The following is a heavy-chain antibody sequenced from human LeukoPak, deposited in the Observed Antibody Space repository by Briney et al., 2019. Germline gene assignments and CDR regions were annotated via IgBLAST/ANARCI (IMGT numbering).Heavy chain of an antibody. D-gene: IGHD2-21*01. V-gene: IGHV1-8*01. CDR1: GYTFTSYD. CDR2: MNPNSGNT. CDR3: AREGVVAQEFDY. Sequence: ASVKVSCKASGYTFTSYDINWVRQATGQGLEWMGWMNPNSGNTGYAQKFQGRVTMTRNTSISTAYMELSSLRSEDTAVYYCAREGVVAQEFDYWGQGTLVTVSS. J-gene: IGHJ4*02.